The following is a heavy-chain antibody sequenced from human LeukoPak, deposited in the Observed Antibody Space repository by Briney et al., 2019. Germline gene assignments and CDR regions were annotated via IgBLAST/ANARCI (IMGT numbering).Heavy chain of an antibody. Sequence: GSSVKVSCKASGGTFGSYAISWVRQAPGQGLEWMRGIIAIFSTANYAQKFQGGVTITADESTSPVYMELSSLRSEDTAVYYCATSPYYDFWSGHNGAFDIWGQGTMVIVSS. CDR2: IIAIFSTA. CDR1: GGTFGSYA. V-gene: IGHV1-69*01. D-gene: IGHD3-3*01. J-gene: IGHJ3*02. CDR3: ATSPYYDFWSGHNGAFDI.